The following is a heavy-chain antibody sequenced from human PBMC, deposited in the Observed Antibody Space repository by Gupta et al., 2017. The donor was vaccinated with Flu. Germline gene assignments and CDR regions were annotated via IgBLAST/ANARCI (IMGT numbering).Heavy chain of an antibody. CDR1: GFTFSSYW. Sequence: EVQLVESGGGLVQPGGSLRLSCAASGFTFSSYWMHWVRQAPGKGLVWVSRINSDGSSTSYADSVKGRFTISRDNAKNTLYLQMNSLRAEDTAVYYCEREDYYYGSGSEDYWGQGTLVTVSS. J-gene: IGHJ4*02. CDR3: EREDYYYGSGSEDY. CDR2: INSDGSST. V-gene: IGHV3-74*01. D-gene: IGHD3-10*01.